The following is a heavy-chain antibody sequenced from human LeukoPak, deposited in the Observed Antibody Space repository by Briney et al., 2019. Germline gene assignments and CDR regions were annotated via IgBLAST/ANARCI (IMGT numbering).Heavy chain of an antibody. D-gene: IGHD1-26*01. CDR3: ARGRVGAA. CDR1: GFTFSGYW. V-gene: IGHV3-23*01. Sequence: PGGSLRLSCAASGFTFSGYWMSWLRQAPGKGLEWVSAISGSGGSTYYADSVKGRFTISRDNSKNTLYLQMNSLRAEGTAVYYCARGRVGAAWGQGTLVTVSS. CDR2: ISGSGGST. J-gene: IGHJ5*02.